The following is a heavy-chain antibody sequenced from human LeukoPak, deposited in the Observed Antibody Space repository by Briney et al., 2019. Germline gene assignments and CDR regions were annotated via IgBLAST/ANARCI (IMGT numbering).Heavy chain of an antibody. V-gene: IGHV3-30*18. Sequence: GRSLRLSCAASGFTFSSYGMHWVRQAPGKGLEWVAVISYDGSNKYYADSVKGRFTISRDNSKNTLYLQMNSLRAEDTAVYYCAKDLSRRGLYYFDYWGQGTLVTVSS. D-gene: IGHD2/OR15-2a*01. J-gene: IGHJ4*02. CDR2: ISYDGSNK. CDR3: AKDLSRRGLYYFDY. CDR1: GFTFSSYG.